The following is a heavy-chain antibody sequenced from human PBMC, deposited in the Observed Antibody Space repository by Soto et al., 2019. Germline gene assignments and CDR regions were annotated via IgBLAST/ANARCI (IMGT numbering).Heavy chain of an antibody. CDR3: EGDTGVGYYDFWSGYYEPLDY. V-gene: IGHV3-53*01. D-gene: IGHD3-3*01. Sequence: GGSLRLSCAASGFTVSGNYMSWVRQAPGKGLEWASVIYTGGYTFYADSVKGRFTISRDNSKNTLYLQMNSLRAEDTAVYYCEGDTGVGYYDFWSGYYEPLDYWGQGTLVTVSS. CDR1: GFTVSGNY. J-gene: IGHJ4*02. CDR2: IYTGGYT.